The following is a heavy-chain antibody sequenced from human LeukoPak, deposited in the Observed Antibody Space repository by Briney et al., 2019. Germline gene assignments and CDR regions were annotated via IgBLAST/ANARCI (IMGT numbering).Heavy chain of an antibody. CDR2: INPNSGGT. D-gene: IGHD2-2*01. J-gene: IGHJ6*02. CDR3: ARDESSTSWGHYYYYGMDV. Sequence: ASVKVSCKASGYTFTGYYMHWVRQAPGQGLEWIGWINPNSGGTNYAQKFQGRVTMTRDTSISTAYMELSRLRSDDTAVYCCARDESSTSWGHYYYYGMDVWGQGTTVTVSS. V-gene: IGHV1-2*02. CDR1: GYTFTGYY.